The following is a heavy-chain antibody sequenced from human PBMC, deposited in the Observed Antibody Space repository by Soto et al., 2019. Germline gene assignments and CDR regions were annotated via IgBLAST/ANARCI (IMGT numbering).Heavy chain of an antibody. CDR3: ASPDPRVVPAASGPYYYYGMDV. CDR2: SYPGDSDT. V-gene: IGHV5-51*01. Sequence: PGESLKISCKGSGYSFTSYWIGWGRQMRGNGLEWMMISYPGDSDTSYSPSFQRQVTISADKSSSTAYLRWSSLKASDTAMYYCASPDPRVVPAASGPYYYYGMDVWGQGTTVTVSS. CDR1: GYSFTSYW. J-gene: IGHJ6*02. D-gene: IGHD2-2*01.